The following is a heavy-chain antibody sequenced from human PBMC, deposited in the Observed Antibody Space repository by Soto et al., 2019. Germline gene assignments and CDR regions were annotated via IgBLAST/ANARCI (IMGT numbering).Heavy chain of an antibody. CDR2: IIPIFGTA. Sequence: ASVKVSCKASGGTFSSYAISWVRQAPGQGLEWMGGIIPIFGTANYAQKFQGRVTITADESTSTAYMELSSLRSEDTAVYYCARDPTYGDYVQGFVGEYFQHWGQGTLVTVSS. D-gene: IGHD4-17*01. J-gene: IGHJ1*01. V-gene: IGHV1-69*13. CDR3: ARDPTYGDYVQGFVGEYFQH. CDR1: GGTFSSYA.